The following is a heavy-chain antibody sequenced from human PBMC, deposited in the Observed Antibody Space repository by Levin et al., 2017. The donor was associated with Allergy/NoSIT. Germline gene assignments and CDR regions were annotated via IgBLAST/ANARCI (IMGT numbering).Heavy chain of an antibody. CDR1: GGSTTSDDYF. CDR3: ARGTSLTPGTPGWIDP. CDR2: VHNSGDT. V-gene: IGHV4-31*03. J-gene: IGHJ5*02. Sequence: TSETLSLTCTVSGGSTTSDDYFWTWMRQIPEKGLEWIGSVHNSGDTYYNPSLKSRPLITVDKHINQFFLDLTSVTAADTAVYYCARGTSLTPGTPGWIDPWGQGTLVTVSS. D-gene: IGHD4-17*01.